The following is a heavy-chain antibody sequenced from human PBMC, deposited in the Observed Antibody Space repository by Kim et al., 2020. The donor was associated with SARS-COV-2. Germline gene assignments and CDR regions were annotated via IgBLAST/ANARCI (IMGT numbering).Heavy chain of an antibody. Sequence: GGSLRLSCAASGFTFSDYYMSWIRQAPGKGLEWVSYISSSSSYTNYADSVKGRFTISRDNAKNSLYLQMNSLRAEDTAVYYCARNMYYYDSSGYFSPNDAFDIWGQGTMVTVSS. CDR1: GFTFSDYY. J-gene: IGHJ3*02. D-gene: IGHD3-22*01. CDR2: ISSSSSYT. CDR3: ARNMYYYDSSGYFSPNDAFDI. V-gene: IGHV3-11*06.